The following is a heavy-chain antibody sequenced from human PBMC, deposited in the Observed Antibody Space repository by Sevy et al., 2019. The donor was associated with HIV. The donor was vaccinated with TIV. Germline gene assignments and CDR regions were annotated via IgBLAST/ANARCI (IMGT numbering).Heavy chain of an antibody. CDR1: GDSISSYY. J-gene: IGHJ4*02. CDR2: FYYSGIT. Sequence: SETLSLTCTVSGDSISSYYWSWIRQPPGKGLEWIGYFYYSGITNYNPSVKSRVTISVDTSRNQISLKLSYVTAADTAVYYCARGIVAYYFDYWGQGTLVTVSS. D-gene: IGHD5-12*01. V-gene: IGHV4-59*01. CDR3: ARGIVAYYFDY.